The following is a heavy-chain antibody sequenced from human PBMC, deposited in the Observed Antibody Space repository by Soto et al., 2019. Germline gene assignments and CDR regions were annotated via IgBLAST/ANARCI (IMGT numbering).Heavy chain of an antibody. V-gene: IGHV3-33*01. CDR2: ISYDGAHT. J-gene: IGHJ4*01. D-gene: IGHD1-26*01. CDR3: ARGSGGRDYLDY. CDR1: AFSFSSHA. Sequence: GGSLRLSCVTSAFSFSSHAMHWVRQAPGKGLEWVAIISYDGAHTFYADSVKGRFTVSRDNSKSTLYLEMTSLTAEDTSLYYCARGSGGRDYLDYWGKGTLVTVSS.